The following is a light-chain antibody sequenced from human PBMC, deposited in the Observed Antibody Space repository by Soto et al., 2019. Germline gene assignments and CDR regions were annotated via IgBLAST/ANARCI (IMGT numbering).Light chain of an antibody. V-gene: IGKV3-15*01. Sequence: EIVLTQSPATLSVSPGERATLSCRASQSINNNYLAWYQQKPGQAPRLLIYGISTRATGVPARFSGSGSGTEFTLSNSSLQSEDFAVYSCQQYSHWPITFGQGTRLEIK. CDR2: GIS. CDR1: QSINNN. CDR3: QQYSHWPIT. J-gene: IGKJ5*01.